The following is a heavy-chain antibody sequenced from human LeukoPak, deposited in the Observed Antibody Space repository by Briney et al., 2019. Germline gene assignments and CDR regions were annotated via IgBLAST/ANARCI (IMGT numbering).Heavy chain of an antibody. J-gene: IGHJ3*02. V-gene: IGHV3-21*01. CDR1: GFTFSDHF. Sequence: GGSLRLSCAASGFTFSDHFMDWVRQAPGKGLEWVSSISSSSSYIYYADSVKGRFTIPRDNAKNSLYLQMNSLRAEGTAVYYCAGVTVTADAFDIWGQGTMVTVSS. CDR3: AGVTVTADAFDI. D-gene: IGHD4-17*01. CDR2: ISSSSSYI.